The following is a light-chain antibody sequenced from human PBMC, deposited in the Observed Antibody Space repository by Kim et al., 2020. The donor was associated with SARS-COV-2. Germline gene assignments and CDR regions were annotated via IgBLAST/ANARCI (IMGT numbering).Light chain of an antibody. CDR2: GAS. CDR3: HQYNGWPPTFT. J-gene: IGKJ4*01. CDR1: QSINTY. V-gene: IGKV3-15*01. Sequence: PGERATLSCRASQSINTYLAWYQQKPGQAPRLLIYGASSRATGIPARFSGSGSGTEFTLTISSLQSEDFAVYYYHQYNGWPPTFTFGGGTKVDIK.